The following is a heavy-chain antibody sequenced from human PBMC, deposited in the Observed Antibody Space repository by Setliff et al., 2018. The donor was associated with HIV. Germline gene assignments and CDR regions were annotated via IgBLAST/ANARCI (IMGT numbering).Heavy chain of an antibody. CDR3: ARQNSGWGVGLYYFDY. V-gene: IGHV4-4*09. CDR1: GVYISNYH. CDR2: IHTTGSP. Sequence: SETLSLTCTISGVYISNYHWGWIRQPPGRGLEWIGSIHTTGSPKNNPSLKSRVTISVDTSKNQFSLKLSSVTAADTALYYCARQNSGWGVGLYYFDYWGQGTLVTVSS. D-gene: IGHD6-19*01. J-gene: IGHJ4*02.